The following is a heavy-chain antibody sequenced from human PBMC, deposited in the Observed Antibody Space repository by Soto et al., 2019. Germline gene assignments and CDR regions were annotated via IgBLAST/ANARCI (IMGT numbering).Heavy chain of an antibody. Sequence: GGSLRLSCAASGFTFDDYAMHWVRQAPGKGLEWVSGISWNSGSIGYADSVKGRFTISRDNAKDSLSLQMNSLRAEDTTIYYCARGCGRPSCPYYFDYWGQGTLVTVS. J-gene: IGHJ4*02. D-gene: IGHD2-2*01. CDR3: ARGCGRPSCPYYFDY. V-gene: IGHV3-9*01. CDR1: GFTFDDYA. CDR2: ISWNSGSI.